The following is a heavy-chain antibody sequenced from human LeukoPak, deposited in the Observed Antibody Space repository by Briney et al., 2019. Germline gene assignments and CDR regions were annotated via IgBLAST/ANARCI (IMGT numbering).Heavy chain of an antibody. D-gene: IGHD6-13*01. J-gene: IGHJ6*03. CDR1: GFTFEADG. CDR3: ASAAAYYYYQYMDV. V-gene: IGHV3-20*04. Sequence: GSLRLSCAASGFTFEADGMSWVRQAPGKGLEWVSGINWNGDSTGYADSVKGRFTISRDNAKNALYLQMNSLRAEDTALYYCASAAAYYYYQYMDVWGKGTTVIVSS. CDR2: INWNGDST.